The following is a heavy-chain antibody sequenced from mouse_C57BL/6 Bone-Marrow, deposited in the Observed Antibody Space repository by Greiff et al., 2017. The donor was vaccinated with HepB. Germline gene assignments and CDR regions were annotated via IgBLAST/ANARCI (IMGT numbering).Heavy chain of an antibody. D-gene: IGHD2-4*01. Sequence: EVQLQQSGPELVKPGASVKITCKASGYTFTDYYMNWVKQSHGKSLEWIGDINPNNGGTSYNQKFKGKATLTVDKSSSTAYMELRSLTSGDSAVYYCARRETDDYGPDFDYWGQGTTLTVSS. CDR1: GYTFTDYY. CDR2: INPNNGGT. CDR3: ARRETDDYGPDFDY. J-gene: IGHJ2*01. V-gene: IGHV1-26*01.